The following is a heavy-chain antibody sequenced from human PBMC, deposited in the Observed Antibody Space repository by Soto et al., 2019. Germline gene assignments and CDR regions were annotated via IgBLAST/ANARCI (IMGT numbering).Heavy chain of an antibody. D-gene: IGHD1-1*01. J-gene: IGHJ4*01. Sequence: SETLSLTCAVSGGSISSTNLWTWVRQPPGKGLEWIGEIYHTGSTTFNPSLKSRVTISVDKSKNHFSLKVSSVTAADTAVYFCARSPRSISTGGIDFWGQGILVTVSS. V-gene: IGHV4-4*02. CDR1: GGSISSTNL. CDR3: ARSPRSISTGGIDF. CDR2: IYHTGST.